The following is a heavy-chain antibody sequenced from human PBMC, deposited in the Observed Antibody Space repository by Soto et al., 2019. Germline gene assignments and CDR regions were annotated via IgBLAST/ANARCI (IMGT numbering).Heavy chain of an antibody. CDR3: ARIRGSSWTVDY. CDR2: IDWDDDK. CDR1: GGSLSSYYW. Sequence: TLSLTCVVSGGSLSSYYWSWIRQPPGKALEWLALIDWDDDKYYSTSLKTRLTISKDTSKNQVVLTMTNMDPVDTATYYCARIRGSSWTVDYWGQGTLVTVSS. D-gene: IGHD6-13*01. J-gene: IGHJ4*02. V-gene: IGHV2-70*18.